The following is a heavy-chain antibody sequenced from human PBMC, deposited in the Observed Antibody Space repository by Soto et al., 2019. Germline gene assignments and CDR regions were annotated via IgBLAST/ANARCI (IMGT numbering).Heavy chain of an antibody. V-gene: IGHV3-7*01. CDR3: ERELNGSGTLPGHYYYGMDV. CDR2: IKQDGSEK. J-gene: IGHJ6*02. D-gene: IGHD3-10*01. Sequence: GGSLRLSCAASGFTFSSYWMSWVRQAPGKGLEWVANIKQDGSEKYYVDSVKGRFTISRDNAKNSLYLQMNSLRAEDTAVYYCERELNGSGTLPGHYYYGMDVWGQGTTVTVSS. CDR1: GFTFSSYW.